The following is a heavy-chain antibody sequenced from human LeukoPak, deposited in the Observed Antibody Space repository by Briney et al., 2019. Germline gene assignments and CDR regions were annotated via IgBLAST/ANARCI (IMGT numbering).Heavy chain of an antibody. Sequence: GASVKVSCKVSGNSLSELSLQWVRQAPGKGLECVGGFDPEEAKMVYAQNFQGRVTMTEDTSTQTAYMELSVPTSGDTAVYYCTTRSGDFWSGFVNWGQGTLVTVS. V-gene: IGHV1-24*01. CDR2: FDPEEAKM. CDR1: GNSLSELS. J-gene: IGHJ4*02. D-gene: IGHD3-3*01. CDR3: TTRSGDFWSGFVN.